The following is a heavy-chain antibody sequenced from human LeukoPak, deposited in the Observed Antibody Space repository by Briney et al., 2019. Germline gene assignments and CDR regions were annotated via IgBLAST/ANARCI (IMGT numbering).Heavy chain of an antibody. D-gene: IGHD6-13*01. CDR2: INHSGST. J-gene: IGHJ5*02. CDR3: ARTPSITAAGTGWDCFDP. Sequence: SETLSLTCAVYGGSFSGYYWSWIRQPPGKGLEWIGEINHSGSTNYNPSLKSRVTISVDTSKNQFSLKLSSVTAADTAVYYCARTPSITAAGTGWDCFDPWGQGPLVTVSS. CDR1: GGSFSGYY. V-gene: IGHV4-34*01.